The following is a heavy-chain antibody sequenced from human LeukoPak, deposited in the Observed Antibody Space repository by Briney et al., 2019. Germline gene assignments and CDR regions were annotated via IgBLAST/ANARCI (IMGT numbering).Heavy chain of an antibody. CDR3: ARRCTNGVCYRYGMDV. D-gene: IGHD2-8*01. J-gene: IGHJ6*02. V-gene: IGHV1-3*01. CDR1: GYTFTSYA. Sequence: ASVKVSCKASGYTFTSYAMHWVRQAPGQRLEWMGWINAGNGNTKYSQKFQGRVTITRDTSASTAYMELSSLRSEDTAVYYCARRCTNGVCYRYGMDVWGQGTTVTVSS. CDR2: INAGNGNT.